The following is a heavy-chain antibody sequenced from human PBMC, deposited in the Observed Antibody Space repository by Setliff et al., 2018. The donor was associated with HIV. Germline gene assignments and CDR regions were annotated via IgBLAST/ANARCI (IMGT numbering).Heavy chain of an antibody. Sequence: ASVKVSCKAFGYTFTSYGFNWVRQAPGQGLEWMGWISAYNGNTNYAQKLQGRVTMTTDTSTSTAYMELRSLRSDDTAVYYCASQGWGTAFDIWGQGTMVTVSS. CDR1: GYTFTSYG. D-gene: IGHD7-27*01. CDR3: ASQGWGTAFDI. J-gene: IGHJ3*02. CDR2: ISAYNGNT. V-gene: IGHV1-18*01.